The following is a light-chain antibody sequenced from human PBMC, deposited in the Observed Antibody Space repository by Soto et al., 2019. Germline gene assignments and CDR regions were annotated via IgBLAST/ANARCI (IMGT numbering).Light chain of an antibody. J-gene: IGKJ5*01. Sequence: EIVLTQSPDTLSLSPGESATLSCRASQSVSSNYLAWYQQKPGRAPRLLIYGASNRATGIPDRFSGSGSGTDFTLKISRLEPEDFAVFYCQQYDDSITFGQGTRLEIE. CDR1: QSVSSNY. CDR2: GAS. V-gene: IGKV3-20*01. CDR3: QQYDDSIT.